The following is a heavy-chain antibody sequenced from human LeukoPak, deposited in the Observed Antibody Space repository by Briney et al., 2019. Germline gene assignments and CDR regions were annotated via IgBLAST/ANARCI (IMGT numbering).Heavy chain of an antibody. CDR1: GFRFRDIA. CDR2: ISHDGSVN. Sequence: PGGSLRLSCLASGFRFRDIAMQWVRQAPGRGPEWLAMISHDGSVNYYADSVRGRFTVSRDNSKSTLCLHMDCLRPDNTAVYFCARDRRSLGGTSLEHWGQGTLVTVSA. J-gene: IGHJ5*02. CDR3: ARDRRSLGGTSLEH. D-gene: IGHD2-15*01. V-gene: IGHV3-30*04.